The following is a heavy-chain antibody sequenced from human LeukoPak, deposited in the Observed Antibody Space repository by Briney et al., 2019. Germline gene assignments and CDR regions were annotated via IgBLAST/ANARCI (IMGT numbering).Heavy chain of an antibody. CDR3: ASLGGDGYNRYSY. CDR2: ISSSGSTI. V-gene: IGHV3-11*01. Sequence: PGGSLRLSCAASGFTFSDYYMSWVRQAPGKGLEWVSFISSSGSTIYYADSVKGRFTISRDNAKNSLYLQMNSLRAEDTAVYYCASLGGDGYNRYSYWGQGTLVTVSS. CDR1: GFTFSDYY. J-gene: IGHJ4*02. D-gene: IGHD5-24*01.